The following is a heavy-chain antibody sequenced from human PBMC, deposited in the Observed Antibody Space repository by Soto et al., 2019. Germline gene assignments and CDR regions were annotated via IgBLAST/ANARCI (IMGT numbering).Heavy chain of an antibody. CDR2: IIPIFGTA. Sequence: SVKLSFRASVGTFSSYAISWLRHAPRQGLEWMGGIIPIFGTANYSQKFQGRVTITADKSTSTAYMELSSLRSDDPAVYYCARPGVTWNYEYYFDYWRQGTLVTVSS. CDR1: VGTFSSYA. CDR3: ARPGVTWNYEYYFDY. J-gene: IGHJ4*02. D-gene: IGHD1-7*01. V-gene: IGHV1-69*06.